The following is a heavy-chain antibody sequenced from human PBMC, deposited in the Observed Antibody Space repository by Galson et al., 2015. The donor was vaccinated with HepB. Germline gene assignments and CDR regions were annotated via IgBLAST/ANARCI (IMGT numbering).Heavy chain of an antibody. D-gene: IGHD3-22*01. CDR3: ARGVRYYDSSGYPTPFDY. J-gene: IGHJ4*02. CDR2: IGTAGDT. V-gene: IGHV3-13*01. CDR1: GFTFSSYD. Sequence: SLRLSCAASGFTFSSYDMHWVRQATGKGLEWVSAIGTAGDTYYPGSVKGRFTISRENAKNSLYLQMNSLRAGDTAVYYCARGVRYYDSSGYPTPFDYWGQGTLVTVSS.